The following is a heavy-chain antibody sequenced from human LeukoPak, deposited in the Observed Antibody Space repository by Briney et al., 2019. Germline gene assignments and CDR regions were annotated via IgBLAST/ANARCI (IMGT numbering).Heavy chain of an antibody. D-gene: IGHD3-10*01. CDR2: ISSSSSNR. CDR1: GFTFSSYN. CDR3: ARDPTMGGAFDV. V-gene: IGHV3-48*02. Sequence: AGGSLRLSCEASGFTFSSYNMNWVRQAPGKGLEWVSYISSSSSNRYYAESVKGRFTVSRDNAKNSLYLQMNSLRDEDRAVYYCARDPTMGGAFDVWGQGTTVTVSS. J-gene: IGHJ3*01.